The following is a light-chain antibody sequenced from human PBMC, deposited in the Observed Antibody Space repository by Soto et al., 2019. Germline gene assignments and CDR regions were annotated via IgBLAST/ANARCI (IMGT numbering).Light chain of an antibody. J-gene: IGLJ1*01. CDR1: SGSIASNY. CDR3: QSYDNSNRWV. Sequence: NFMLTQPHSVSESPGKTVTISCTRSSGSIASNYVQWYQQRPGSAPTTVIYEDNQRPSGVPDRFSGSIDSSSNSASLTISGLKTEDEADYYCQSYDNSNRWVFGTGTKVTVL. CDR2: EDN. V-gene: IGLV6-57*03.